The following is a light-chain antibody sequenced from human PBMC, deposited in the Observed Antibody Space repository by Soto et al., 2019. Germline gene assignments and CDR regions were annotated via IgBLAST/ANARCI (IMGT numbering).Light chain of an antibody. CDR1: QCISSW. CDR2: DAS. CDR3: QQGLT. Sequence: DIQMTKSPSTLSASVGDRVNITCRASQCISSWLAWYQQKPGKAPKLLIYDASSLESGVPSRFSGSGSGTEFTLTISSLQPYDFATYYCQQGLTFGGGTKVEIK. J-gene: IGKJ4*01. V-gene: IGKV1-5*01.